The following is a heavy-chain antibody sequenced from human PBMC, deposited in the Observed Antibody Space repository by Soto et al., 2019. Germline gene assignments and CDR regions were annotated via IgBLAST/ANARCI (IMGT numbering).Heavy chain of an antibody. D-gene: IGHD1-1*01. CDR1: GYTFTSYG. J-gene: IGHJ6*02. CDR3: ARVGVQLGYYYYAMDV. Sequence: ASVKVSCKASGYTFTSYGISWVRQAPGQGLEWMGWISAYNGNTNYAQKLQGRVTMTTDTSTSTAYMELRSLRSDDTAVYYCARVGVQLGYYYYAMDVWGQGTTVTVSS. V-gene: IGHV1-18*01. CDR2: ISAYNGNT.